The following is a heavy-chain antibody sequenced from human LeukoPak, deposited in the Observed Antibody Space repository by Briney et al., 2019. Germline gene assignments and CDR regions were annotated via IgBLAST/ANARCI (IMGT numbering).Heavy chain of an antibody. CDR3: AREVTEDGSDY. D-gene: IGHD4-23*01. Sequence: SETLSLTCAVYGGSFSGYYWSWIRQPPGKGLEWIGEINHSGSTNYNPSLKSRVTISVDTSKNQFSLKLSSVTAADTAVHYCAREVTEDGSDYWGQGTLVTVSS. CDR1: GGSFSGYY. J-gene: IGHJ4*02. CDR2: INHSGST. V-gene: IGHV4-34*01.